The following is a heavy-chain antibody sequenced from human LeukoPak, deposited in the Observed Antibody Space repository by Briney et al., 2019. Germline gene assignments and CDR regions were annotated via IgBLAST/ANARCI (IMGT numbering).Heavy chain of an antibody. V-gene: IGHV3-74*01. J-gene: IGHJ5*02. CDR2: INGDGTIT. Sequence: PGGSLRLSCAASGFAFRSYWMHWVRQAPGKGLVWVSRINGDGTITTYADSVKGRFTNSRDNAKNTLYLQMNSPRAENTAIYYCTRDLDGSGSYHWFDPWGQGTLVTVSS. D-gene: IGHD3-10*01. CDR3: TRDLDGSGSYHWFDP. CDR1: GFAFRSYW.